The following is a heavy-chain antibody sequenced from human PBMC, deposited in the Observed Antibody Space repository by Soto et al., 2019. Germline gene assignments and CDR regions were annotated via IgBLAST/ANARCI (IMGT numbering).Heavy chain of an antibody. CDR3: ARDRRGITIFGVVIKENDWFDP. Sequence: QVQLVQSGAEVKKPGASVKVSCKTSGYTFSNYGISWVRQAPGQGLEWMGWISAYNGNTNYAQKFQGRVTMTTDTSTRTAYMELRSLRSDDPAMYYCARDRRGITIFGVVIKENDWFDPWGQGSLVTVSS. V-gene: IGHV1-18*01. D-gene: IGHD3-3*01. CDR1: GYTFSNYG. CDR2: ISAYNGNT. J-gene: IGHJ5*02.